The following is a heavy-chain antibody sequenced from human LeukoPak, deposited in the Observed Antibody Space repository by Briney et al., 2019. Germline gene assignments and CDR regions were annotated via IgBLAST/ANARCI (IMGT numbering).Heavy chain of an antibody. Sequence: SETLSLTCTVSGGSISSSSYYWGWIRQPPGKGLEWIGSIYYSGSTYYNPSLKSRVTISVDTSKNQFSLKLSSVTAADTAVYYCARDPRGGYSYGYEVVFDGPDYFDYWGQGTLVTVSS. CDR3: ARDPRGGYSYGYEVVFDGPDYFDY. CDR2: IYYSGST. J-gene: IGHJ4*02. D-gene: IGHD5-18*01. V-gene: IGHV4-39*07. CDR1: GGSISSSSYY.